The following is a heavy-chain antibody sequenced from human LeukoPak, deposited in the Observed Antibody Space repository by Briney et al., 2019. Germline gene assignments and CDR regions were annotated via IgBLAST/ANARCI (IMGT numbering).Heavy chain of an antibody. V-gene: IGHV1-2*02. CDR3: ARSRGWPKYFFDY. CDR2: INPNSGGT. J-gene: IGHJ4*02. D-gene: IGHD6-19*01. Sequence: ASVKVSCKASGYTFTGYYMHWVRQAPGQGLEWMGWINPNSGGTNYPQKFQGRVTITRYTSISTAYLELSRLTSDDTAIYYCARSRGWPKYFFDYWGQGTLVTVSS. CDR1: GYTFTGYY.